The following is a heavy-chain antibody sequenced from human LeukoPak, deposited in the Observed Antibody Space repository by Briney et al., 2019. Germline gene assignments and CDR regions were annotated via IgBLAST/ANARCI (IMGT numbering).Heavy chain of an antibody. CDR2: ISPNSGGT. CDR1: GYTFTGYY. V-gene: IGHV1-2*02. Sequence: ASVKVSCKSSGYTFTGYYIHWVRQAPGQGLEWMGWISPNSGGTGYAQKFQGRVTMTRDTSISTTYVELSSLTSDDTAVYYCAIQPWGSGNNWYFDLWGRGTLVTVSS. CDR3: AIQPWGSGNNWYFDL. J-gene: IGHJ2*01. D-gene: IGHD7-27*01.